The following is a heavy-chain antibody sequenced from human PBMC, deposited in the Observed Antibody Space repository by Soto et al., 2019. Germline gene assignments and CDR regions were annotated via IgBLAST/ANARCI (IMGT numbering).Heavy chain of an antibody. CDR1: GGAISSSKW. D-gene: IGHD2-2*02. CDR2: IYQSGST. J-gene: IGHJ5*02. V-gene: IGHV4-4*02. CDR3: ARGYCSSTSCYIWDNWFDP. Sequence: PSETLSLTCAVSGGAISSSKWWSWVRQPPGKGLEWIGEIYQSGSTNYNPSLESRVRMSVDKSRNQFSLKLTSVSAADTAVYYCARGYCSSTSCYIWDNWFDPWGQGTLVTVS.